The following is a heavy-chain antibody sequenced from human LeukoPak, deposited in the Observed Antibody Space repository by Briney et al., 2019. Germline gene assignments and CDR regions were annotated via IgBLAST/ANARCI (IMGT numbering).Heavy chain of an antibody. Sequence: VASVKVSCKASGYTFTGYYMHWVRQAPGQGPEWMGWINPNSGGTNYAQKFQGRVTMTRDTSISTAYMELSRLRSDDTAVYYCARGPPNYYYYYMDVWGKGTTVTVSS. CDR3: ARGPPNYYYYYMDV. V-gene: IGHV1-2*02. CDR2: INPNSGGT. CDR1: GYTFTGYY. J-gene: IGHJ6*03.